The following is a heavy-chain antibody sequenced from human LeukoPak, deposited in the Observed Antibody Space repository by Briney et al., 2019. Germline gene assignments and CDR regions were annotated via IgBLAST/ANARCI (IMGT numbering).Heavy chain of an antibody. CDR3: ATIAAEGAFDI. D-gene: IGHD6-13*01. V-gene: IGHV3-30*03. CDR1: GFTFSSYG. Sequence: PGGSLRLSCAASGFTFSSYGMHWVRQAPGKGLEWVAVISYDGSNKYYADSVKGRFTISRDNSKNTLYLQMNSLRAEDTAVYYCATIAAEGAFDIWGQGTMVTVSS. CDR2: ISYDGSNK. J-gene: IGHJ3*02.